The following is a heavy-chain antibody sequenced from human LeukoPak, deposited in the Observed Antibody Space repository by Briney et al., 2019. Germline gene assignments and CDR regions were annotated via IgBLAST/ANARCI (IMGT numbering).Heavy chain of an antibody. D-gene: IGHD3-10*01. V-gene: IGHV4-39*05. Sequence: SETPSLTCTVSGGSISSSSYYWGWIRQPPGKGLEWIGSIYYSGSTYYNPSLKSRVTISVDTSKNQFSLKLSSVTAADTAVYYCAMGSGSYYLIVVEDYWGQGTLVTVSS. CDR3: AMGSGSYYLIVVEDY. CDR2: IYYSGST. J-gene: IGHJ4*02. CDR1: GGSISSSSYY.